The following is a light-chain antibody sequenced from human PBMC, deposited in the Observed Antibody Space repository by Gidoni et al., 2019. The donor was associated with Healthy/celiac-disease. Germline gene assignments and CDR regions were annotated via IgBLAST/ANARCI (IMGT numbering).Light chain of an antibody. CDR3: QQYGSSPRT. J-gene: IGKJ1*01. CDR2: GAS. CDR1: QSVSSSY. Sequence: IVFTQSPCTLSLSPGERATLSCRASQSVSSSYLAWYQQTPGQAPRLLIYGASSRATGIPDRFSGSGSGTDFTLTISRLEPEDFAVYYCQQYGSSPRTFGQGTKVEIK. V-gene: IGKV3-20*01.